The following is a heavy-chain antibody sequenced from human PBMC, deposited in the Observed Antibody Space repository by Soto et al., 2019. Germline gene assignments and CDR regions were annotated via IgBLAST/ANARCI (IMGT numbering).Heavy chain of an antibody. D-gene: IGHD3-22*01. CDR3: ARDRWSGYYDSSGYYYEYFQH. J-gene: IGHJ1*01. CDR1: GYTFTSYG. CDR2: TSAYNGNT. V-gene: IGHV1-18*04. Sequence: ASVKVSCKASGYTFTSYGISWVRQAPGQGLEWMGWTSAYNGNTNYAQKLQGRVTMTTDTSTSTAYMELRSLRSDDTAVYYCARDRWSGYYDSSGYYYEYFQHWGQGTLVTVSS.